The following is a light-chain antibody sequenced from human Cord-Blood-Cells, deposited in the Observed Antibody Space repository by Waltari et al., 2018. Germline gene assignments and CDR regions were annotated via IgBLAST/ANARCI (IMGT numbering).Light chain of an antibody. CDR2: AAS. Sequence: AIRMTTSPSSFSASTRDRVTITCRASQGISSYLAWYQQKPGKAPKLLIYAASTLQSGVPSRFSGSGSGTDFTLTISCLQSEDFATYYCQQYCSYPTFGPGTKVDIK. J-gene: IGKJ3*01. V-gene: IGKV1-8*01. CDR1: QGISSY. CDR3: QQYCSYPT.